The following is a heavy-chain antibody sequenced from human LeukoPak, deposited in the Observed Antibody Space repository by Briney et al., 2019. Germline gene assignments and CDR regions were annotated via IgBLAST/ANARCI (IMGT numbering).Heavy chain of an antibody. Sequence: ASVKVSYKGSGYTFTGYYMHWVRQAPGRGLEWMGWINPNSGGTNYAQKFQGRVTMTRDTSISTAYMELSRLRSDDTAVYYCANSRQLLYRHAFDIWGQGTMVTVSS. CDR2: INPNSGGT. CDR1: GYTFTGYY. J-gene: IGHJ3*02. D-gene: IGHD2-2*02. CDR3: ANSRQLLYRHAFDI. V-gene: IGHV1-2*02.